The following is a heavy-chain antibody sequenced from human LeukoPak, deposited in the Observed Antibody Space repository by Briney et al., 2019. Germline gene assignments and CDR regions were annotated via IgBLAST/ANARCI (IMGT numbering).Heavy chain of an antibody. CDR2: IDNGGTTT. J-gene: IGHJ4*02. D-gene: IGHD1-26*01. CDR3: ARDSRELLKDYFDY. Sequence: PGGSLRLSCVASGFSFSTYWMHWVRQAPGKGLVWVSRIDNGGTTTLYADSVRGRFTISRDNAKNTLYLQMNSLRAEDTAVYYCARDSRELLKDYFDYWGQGTLVTVSS. CDR1: GFSFSTYW. V-gene: IGHV3-74*01.